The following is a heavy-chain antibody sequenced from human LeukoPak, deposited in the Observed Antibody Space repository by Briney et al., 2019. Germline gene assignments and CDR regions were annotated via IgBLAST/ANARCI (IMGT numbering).Heavy chain of an antibody. CDR2: TIRVSGTT. D-gene: IGHD5-18*01. CDR1: GGTFNNFA. V-gene: IGHV1-69*13. Sequence: SVKVSCKVSGGTFNNFALSWVRQAPGQGLEWVGGTIRVSGTTKYAQNLQGRVKVTADGSTSTAYMEMSSLRSEDTAIYYCARDRLFVGFRRGYSYGPFDIWGQGTMVTVSS. CDR3: ARDRLFVGFRRGYSYGPFDI. J-gene: IGHJ3*02.